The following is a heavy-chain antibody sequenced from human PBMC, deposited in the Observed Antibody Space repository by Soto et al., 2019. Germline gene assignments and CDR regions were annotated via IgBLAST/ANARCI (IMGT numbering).Heavy chain of an antibody. D-gene: IGHD3-10*01. J-gene: IGHJ5*02. CDR2: IYYSGST. CDR3: ARDSPITMGGPVQNGFDP. CDR1: GGSISSGGYY. V-gene: IGHV4-31*03. Sequence: QVQLQESGPGLVKPSETLSLTCTVSGGSISSGGYYWSWIRQHPGKGLEWIGYIYYSGSTYYNPSLKSRVTISVDTSKNQFSLKLSSVTAADTAIYYCARDSPITMGGPVQNGFDPWGQGTRVTVSS.